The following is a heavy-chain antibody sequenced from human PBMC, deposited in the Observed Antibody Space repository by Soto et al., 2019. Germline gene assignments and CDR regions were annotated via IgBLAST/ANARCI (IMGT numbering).Heavy chain of an antibody. CDR3: ARLTSGPVYFDY. D-gene: IGHD3-10*01. J-gene: IGHJ4*02. CDR2: IYYSANT. CDR1: GGSVNSGSYY. Sequence: SETLSLTCIVSGGSVNSGSYYWSWIRQPPGKALEWIGYIYYSANTNSNPSLKSRVTISVDTSKNHVSLKLSSVTAADTAVYYWARLTSGPVYFDYWGQGTLVTVSS. V-gene: IGHV4-61*03.